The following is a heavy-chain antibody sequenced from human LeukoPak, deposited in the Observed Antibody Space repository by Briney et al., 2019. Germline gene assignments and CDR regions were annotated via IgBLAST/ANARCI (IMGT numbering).Heavy chain of an antibody. V-gene: IGHV3-33*01. J-gene: IGHJ5*02. CDR1: GFTFSSYG. CDR3: ARELYVDYSNWFDP. CDR2: IWYDGSNK. D-gene: IGHD4-17*01. Sequence: GRSLRLSCAASGFTFSSYGMHWVRQAPGKGLEWVAVIWYDGSNKYYADSVKGRFTISRDNSKNTLYLQMNSLRAEDTAVYYCARELYVDYSNWFDPWGQGTLVTVSS.